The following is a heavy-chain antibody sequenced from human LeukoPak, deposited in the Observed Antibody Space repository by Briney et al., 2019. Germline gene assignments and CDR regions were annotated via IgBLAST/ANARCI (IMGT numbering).Heavy chain of an antibody. CDR1: GYTFTSYY. Sequence: ASVKVSCKASGYTFTSYYMHWVRQAPGQGLERMGIINPSGGSTSYAQKFQGRVTMTRDTSTSTVYMELSSLRSEDTAVYYCARGGYSSSWYGKDWFDPWGQGTLVTVSS. D-gene: IGHD6-13*01. J-gene: IGHJ5*02. CDR3: ARGGYSSSWYGKDWFDP. CDR2: INPSGGST. V-gene: IGHV1-46*01.